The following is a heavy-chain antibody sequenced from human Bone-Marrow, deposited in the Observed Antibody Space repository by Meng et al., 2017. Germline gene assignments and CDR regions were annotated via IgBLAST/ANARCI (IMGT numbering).Heavy chain of an antibody. Sequence: SETLSLTCVVSGGSFSDYYWSWIRQPPGKGLEWIGEINHSGSTNYNPSLKSRVTISVDTSKNQFSLKLSSVTAADAAVYYCARPRSYDDCSGYYYYYWGQGTLVTVSS. CDR1: GGSFSDYY. CDR2: INHSGST. V-gene: IGHV4-34*01. D-gene: IGHD3-22*01. J-gene: IGHJ4*02. CDR3: ARPRSYDDCSGYYYYY.